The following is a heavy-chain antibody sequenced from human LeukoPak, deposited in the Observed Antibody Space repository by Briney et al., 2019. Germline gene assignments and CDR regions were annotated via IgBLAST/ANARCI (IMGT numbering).Heavy chain of an antibody. CDR3: AKDREESAGNFDY. V-gene: IGHV3-30*18. CDR1: GFTFSSYG. CDR2: ISYDGSNK. J-gene: IGHJ4*02. D-gene: IGHD1-26*01. Sequence: GGTLRLSCAASGFTFSSYGMHWVRQAPGKGLEWVAVISYDGSNKYYADSVKGRFTISRDNSKNTLYLQMNSLRAEDTAVYYCAKDREESAGNFDYWGQGTLVTVSS.